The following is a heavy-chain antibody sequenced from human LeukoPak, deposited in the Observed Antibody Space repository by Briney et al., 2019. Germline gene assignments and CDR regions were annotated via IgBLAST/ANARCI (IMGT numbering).Heavy chain of an antibody. CDR2: IYHSGST. V-gene: IGHV4-30-2*01. D-gene: IGHD3-10*01. CDR1: GGSISSGGYS. J-gene: IGHJ4*02. Sequence: PSETLSLTCAVSGGSISSGGYSWSWIRQPPGKGLEWIGYIYHSGSTYYHPSLKSRVTISVDRSKNQFSLKLSSVTAADTAVYYCAGARPYYYGSGSYYDDYWGQGTLVTVSS. CDR3: AGARPYYYGSGSYYDDY.